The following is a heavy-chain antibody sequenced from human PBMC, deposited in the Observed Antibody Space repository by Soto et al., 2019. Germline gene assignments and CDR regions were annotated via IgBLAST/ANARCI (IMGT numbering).Heavy chain of an antibody. D-gene: IGHD5-12*01. CDR2: IWNDGSNK. J-gene: IGHJ6*02. V-gene: IGHV3-33*01. CDR1: GFTFRDHA. Sequence: QVQLVESGGGVVQPGRSLRLSCAASGFTFRDHAMHWVRQAPGKGREWLAIIWNDGSNKFYAGSVQGRFTISRDNSKNTEYLQMNTLSAEDTAVYYCARALFPDVDIYAMDVWGQGTTVTVSS. CDR3: ARALFPDVDIYAMDV.